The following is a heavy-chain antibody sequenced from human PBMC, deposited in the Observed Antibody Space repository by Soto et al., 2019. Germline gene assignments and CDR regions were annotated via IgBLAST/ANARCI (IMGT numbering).Heavy chain of an antibody. D-gene: IGHD4-17*01. Sequence: SETLSLTCTVSGGSISSSSYYWGWIRQPPGKGLEWIGSIYYSGSTYYNPSLKSRVTISVDTSKNQFSLKLSSVTAADTAVYYCARDQNYGGIVHWGQGTLVTVSS. J-gene: IGHJ5*02. CDR3: ARDQNYGGIVH. CDR2: IYYSGST. CDR1: GGSISSSSYY. V-gene: IGHV4-39*02.